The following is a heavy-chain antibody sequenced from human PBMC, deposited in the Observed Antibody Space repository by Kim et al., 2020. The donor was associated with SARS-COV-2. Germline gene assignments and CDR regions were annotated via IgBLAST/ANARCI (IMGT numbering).Heavy chain of an antibody. CDR2: IGTAGDT. CDR1: GFTFSSYD. Sequence: GGSLRLSCAASGFTFSSYDMHWVRQATGKGLEWVSTIGTAGDTYYPGSVKGRFTISRENAKNSLYLQMNSLRAGDTAVYYCARGDGDYAVLAGYSYGMDVWGQGTTVTVSS. J-gene: IGHJ6*02. D-gene: IGHD4-17*01. V-gene: IGHV3-13*01. CDR3: ARGDGDYAVLAGYSYGMDV.